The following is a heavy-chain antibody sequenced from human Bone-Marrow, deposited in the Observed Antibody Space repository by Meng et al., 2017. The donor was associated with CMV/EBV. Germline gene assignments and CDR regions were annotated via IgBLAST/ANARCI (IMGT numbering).Heavy chain of an antibody. D-gene: IGHD3-3*01. V-gene: IGHV3-7*01. CDR3: ARGYYYFCSGGVGMDV. J-gene: IGHJ6*02. Sequence: GGSLRLSCAASGFTFSSYWMSWVRQAPGKGLEWVANIKRNGSAKYYVDSVKGRFTISRDNAKNSLYLQMNSLRAEDTAVYYCARGYYYFCSGGVGMDVWGQGTTVTVSS. CDR1: GFTFSSYW. CDR2: IKRNGSAK.